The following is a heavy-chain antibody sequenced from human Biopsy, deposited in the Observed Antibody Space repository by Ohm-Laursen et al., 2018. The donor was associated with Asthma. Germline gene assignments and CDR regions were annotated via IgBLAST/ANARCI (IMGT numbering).Heavy chain of an antibody. D-gene: IGHD3-3*01. CDR3: ARTFHFWSPYHAEHYQL. V-gene: IGHV3-7*01. J-gene: IGHJ1*01. CDR2: IKRDGSEK. CDR1: GFTFGDYC. Sequence: SLRLSCAASGFTFGDYCMSWVRQVPGQGLEWVANIKRDGSEKNHVDSLKGRFTISRDNAKNLLSLQMNSLRAEDTAAYYCARTFHFWSPYHAEHYQLWGQGTLVTVSS.